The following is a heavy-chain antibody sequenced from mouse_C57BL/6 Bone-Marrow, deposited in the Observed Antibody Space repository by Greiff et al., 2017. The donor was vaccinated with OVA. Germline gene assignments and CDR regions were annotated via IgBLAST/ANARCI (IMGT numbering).Heavy chain of an antibody. V-gene: IGHV1-80*01. CDR1: GYAFSSYW. J-gene: IGHJ3*01. CDR2: IYPGDGDT. D-gene: IGHD1-1*01. CDR3: ARPYYYGSAWFAY. Sequence: QVQLQQSGAELVKPGASVKISCKASGYAFSSYWMNWVKQRPGKGLEWNGQIYPGDGDTNYNGKFKGKATLTADKSSSTAYMQLSSLTSEDSAVYFCARPYYYGSAWFAYWGQGTLVTVSA.